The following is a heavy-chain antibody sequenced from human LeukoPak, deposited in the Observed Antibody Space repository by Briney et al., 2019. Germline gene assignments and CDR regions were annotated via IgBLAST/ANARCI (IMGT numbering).Heavy chain of an antibody. CDR2: ISAYNGNT. Sequence: ASVKVSCKASGYTFTSYDVSWVRQAPGQGLEWMGWISAYNGNTNYAQKLQGRVTLTTDTFTSTAYMELRSLRSDDTAVYYCARDSFAIASTGNFDYWGQGTLVTVSS. CDR3: ARDSFAIASTGNFDY. J-gene: IGHJ4*02. D-gene: IGHD1-1*01. CDR1: GYTFTSYD. V-gene: IGHV1-18*01.